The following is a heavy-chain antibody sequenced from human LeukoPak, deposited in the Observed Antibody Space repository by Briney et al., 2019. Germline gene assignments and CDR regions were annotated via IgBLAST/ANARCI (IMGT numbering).Heavy chain of an antibody. CDR1: GFSFSTYT. D-gene: IGHD2-21*01. CDR3: ARDRTIPFDY. J-gene: IGHJ4*02. V-gene: IGHV3-74*01. CDR2: ITNDGTST. Sequence: GGSLRLSCAASGFSFSTYTIHWVRQVPGKGLMWVSRITNDGTSTTYADSVKGRFTISRDNARDTLYLQMNSLRAEDTAVYYCARDRTIPFDYWGQGTLVTVSS.